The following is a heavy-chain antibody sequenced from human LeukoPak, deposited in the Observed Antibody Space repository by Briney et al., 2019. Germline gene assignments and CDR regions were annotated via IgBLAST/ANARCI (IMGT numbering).Heavy chain of an antibody. CDR3: AKSSHYGSGSYTPYGYYFDY. CDR2: ISGSGGST. J-gene: IGHJ4*02. Sequence: GASLRLSCAASGFTFRSYAMSWVRQAPGKGLEWVSAISGSGGSTYYADSVKGRFTISRDNSKNTLYLQMNSLRAEDTAVYYCAKSSHYGSGSYTPYGYYFDYWGQGTLVTVSS. CDR1: GFTFRSYA. D-gene: IGHD3-10*01. V-gene: IGHV3-23*01.